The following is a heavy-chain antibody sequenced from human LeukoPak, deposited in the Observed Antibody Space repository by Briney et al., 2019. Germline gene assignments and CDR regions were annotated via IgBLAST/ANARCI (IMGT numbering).Heavy chain of an antibody. CDR1: GFTFSSYE. J-gene: IGHJ4*02. CDR3: ARGFRDTAMFLDY. CDR2: ISGSSSNV. D-gene: IGHD5-18*01. V-gene: IGHV3-48*03. Sequence: GGSLRLSCAASGFTFSSYEMNWVRQAPGKGLEWISAISGSSSNVYYAASVRGRSTISRDNAENSLYLQLNTMRAEDTAVYYCARGFRDTAMFLDYWGQGTLVTVSS.